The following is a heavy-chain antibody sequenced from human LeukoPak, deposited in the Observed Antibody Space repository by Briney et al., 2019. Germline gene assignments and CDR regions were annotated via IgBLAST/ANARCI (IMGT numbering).Heavy chain of an antibody. CDR1: GFTFRSYA. J-gene: IGHJ4*02. CDR3: ARDRGYTSFDF. Sequence: GGSLRLSCAASGFTFRSYAMTWLRQAPGKGLEWVATTKPDGSQKYYVDSVKGRFFISRDNVKDSLYLQMDSLRADDTAVYYCARDRGYTSFDFWGQGTLVAVSS. V-gene: IGHV3-7*01. D-gene: IGHD1-1*01. CDR2: TKPDGSQK.